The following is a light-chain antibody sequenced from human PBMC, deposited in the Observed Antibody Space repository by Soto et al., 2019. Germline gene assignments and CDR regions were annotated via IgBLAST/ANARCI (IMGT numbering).Light chain of an antibody. CDR3: QQYKNWRT. CDR1: QSVSGF. V-gene: IGKV3-15*01. J-gene: IGKJ1*01. Sequence: EIVFTQSPATLSLSPGARATLSCRASQSVSGFLAWYQQKPGLAPRLLIYDASTRATGIPARISGSGSGTEFTLTISSLQSEDFAVYYCQQYKNWRTFGQGTKVDIK. CDR2: DAS.